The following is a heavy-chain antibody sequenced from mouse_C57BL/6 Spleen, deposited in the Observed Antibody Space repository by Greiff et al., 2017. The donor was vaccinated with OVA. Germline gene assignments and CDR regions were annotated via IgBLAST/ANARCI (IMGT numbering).Heavy chain of an antibody. J-gene: IGHJ3*01. V-gene: IGHV1-15*01. CDR2: LDPETGGT. D-gene: IGHD2-4*01. CDR3: TRWDYYDYGGFAY. CDR1: GYTFTDYE. Sequence: QVQLQQSGAELVRPGASVTLSCKASGYTFTDYEMHWVKQTPVHGLEWIGALDPETGGTAYNQKFKGKAILTADKSSSTAYMELRSLTSEDSAVYYCTRWDYYDYGGFAYWGQGTLVTVSA.